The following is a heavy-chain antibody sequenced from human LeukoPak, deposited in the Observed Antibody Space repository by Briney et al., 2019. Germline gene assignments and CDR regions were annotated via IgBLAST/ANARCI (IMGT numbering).Heavy chain of an antibody. CDR3: ARDPYCSSTSCYNWFDP. CDR1: GYTFTSYA. CDR2: INAGNGNT. Sequence: RAPVNVSCKAPGYTFTSYAMHWVRQAPGQRLEWMGWINAGNGNTKYSQKFQGRVTITRDTSASTAYMELSSLRSEDTAVYYCARDPYCSSTSCYNWFDPWGQGTLVTVSS. J-gene: IGHJ5*02. V-gene: IGHV1-3*01. D-gene: IGHD2-2*01.